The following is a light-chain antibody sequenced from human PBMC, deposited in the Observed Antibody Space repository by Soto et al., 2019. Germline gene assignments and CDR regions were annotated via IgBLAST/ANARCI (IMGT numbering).Light chain of an antibody. J-gene: IGKJ1*01. CDR2: GAS. V-gene: IGKV1-27*01. CDR1: QAISNY. CDR3: QKYNFAPWT. Sequence: DIQMTQSPSSLSASVGDRVTITCRASQAISNYLAWYQQKPGKVPRLLIFGASTLRSGVTSRFSGSGSGTDFTLTISSLQPEDVATYYCQKYNFAPWTFGQGTKVEIK.